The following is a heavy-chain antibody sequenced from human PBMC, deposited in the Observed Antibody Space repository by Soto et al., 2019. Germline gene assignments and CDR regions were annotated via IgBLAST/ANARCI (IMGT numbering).Heavy chain of an antibody. D-gene: IGHD6-19*01. CDR1: GFTLSSYW. Sequence: VGSLRLSCAASGFTLSSYWMSWVRQAPGTGLEWVANIKQDGSEKYYVDSVKGRFTISRDNAKNSLYLQMNSLRAEDTAVYYCARCGGSGLVVWVLYGMYVWGQGTTVTVSS. CDR2: IKQDGSEK. V-gene: IGHV3-7*01. J-gene: IGHJ6*02. CDR3: ARCGGSGLVVWVLYGMYV.